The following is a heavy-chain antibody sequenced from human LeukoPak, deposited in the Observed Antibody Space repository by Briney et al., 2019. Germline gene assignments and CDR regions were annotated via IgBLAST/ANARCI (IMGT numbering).Heavy chain of an antibody. J-gene: IGHJ4*02. D-gene: IGHD3-22*01. Sequence: PGGSLRLSCEAAGFTFSTYWMSWVRQAPGKGLEWVAHIKYDGSEEYYVDSVKGRFSISRDNAKNSLYLQMNSLRAEDTAVYYCARGGESSGYYYEKGKNFDYWGQGTLVTVSS. CDR1: GFTFSTYW. CDR2: IKYDGSEE. CDR3: ARGGESSGYYYEKGKNFDY. V-gene: IGHV3-7*01.